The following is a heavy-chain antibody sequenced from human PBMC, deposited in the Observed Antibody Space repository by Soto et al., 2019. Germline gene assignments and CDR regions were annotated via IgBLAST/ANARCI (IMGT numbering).Heavy chain of an antibody. CDR2: ISYDGSNK. D-gene: IGHD6-13*01. CDR1: GFTFSSYA. CDR3: ARDRIYSSSWYDY. J-gene: IGHJ4*02. Sequence: GGSLRLSCAASGFTFSSYAMHWVRQAPGKGLEWVAVISYDGSNKYYADSVKGRFTISRDNSKNTLYLQMSSLRAEDTAVYYCARDRIYSSSWYDYWGQGTLVTVSS. V-gene: IGHV3-30-3*01.